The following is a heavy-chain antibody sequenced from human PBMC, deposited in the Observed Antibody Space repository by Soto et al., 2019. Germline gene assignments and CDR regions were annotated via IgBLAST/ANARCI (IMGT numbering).Heavy chain of an antibody. CDR2: INHSGST. CDR1: GGSFSGYY. D-gene: IGHD2-2*01. CDR3: ARRNAWYQLLSAWLDY. V-gene: IGHV4-34*01. Sequence: QVQLQQWGAGLLKPSETLSLTCAVYGGSFSGYYWSWIRQPPGKGLEWIGEINHSGSTNYNPSLKSRVTISVDTSKNQFSLKLSSVTAGETAVYYCARRNAWYQLLSAWLDYWGQGTLVTVSS. J-gene: IGHJ4*02.